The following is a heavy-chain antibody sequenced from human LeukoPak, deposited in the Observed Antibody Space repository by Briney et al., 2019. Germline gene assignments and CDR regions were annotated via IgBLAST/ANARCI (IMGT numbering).Heavy chain of an antibody. Sequence: SETLSLTCTVSGGSISSYYWSWIRQPPGKGLEWIGYIYYSGSTNYNPSLKSRVTISVDTFKNQFSLKLSSVTAADTAVYYCATIRFDAAFDIWGQGTMVTVSS. CDR3: ATIRFDAAFDI. V-gene: IGHV4-59*08. D-gene: IGHD2-2*02. J-gene: IGHJ3*02. CDR2: IYYSGST. CDR1: GGSISSYY.